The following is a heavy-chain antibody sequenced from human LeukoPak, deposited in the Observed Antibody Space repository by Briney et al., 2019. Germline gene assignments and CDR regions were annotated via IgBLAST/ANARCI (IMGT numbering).Heavy chain of an antibody. CDR2: INPNSGGT. Sequence: ASVKVSCKASGYTFTGYYMHWVRQAPGQGLEWMGWINPNSGGTNYAQKFQGRVTMTRDTSISTAYMELSRLRSDDTAVYYCARDLLAAAGWFDPWGQGTLVTVSS. CDR1: GYTFTGYY. CDR3: ARDLLAAAGWFDP. J-gene: IGHJ5*02. V-gene: IGHV1-2*02. D-gene: IGHD6-13*01.